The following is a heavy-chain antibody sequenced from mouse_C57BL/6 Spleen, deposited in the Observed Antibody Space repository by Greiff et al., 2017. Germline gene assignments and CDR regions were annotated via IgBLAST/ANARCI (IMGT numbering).Heavy chain of an antibody. CDR2: IYPGNSDT. D-gene: IGHD2-1*01. CDR3: TRFYGNYYWYFDV. CDR1: GYTFTSYW. Sequence: VQLKESGTVLARPGASVKMSCKTSGYTFTSYWMHWVKQRPGPGLEWIGAIYPGNSDTSYNQKFKGKAKLSAITSASTAYMELSSLTNEDSAVYYCTRFYGNYYWYFDVWGTGTTVTVSS. J-gene: IGHJ1*03. V-gene: IGHV1-5*01.